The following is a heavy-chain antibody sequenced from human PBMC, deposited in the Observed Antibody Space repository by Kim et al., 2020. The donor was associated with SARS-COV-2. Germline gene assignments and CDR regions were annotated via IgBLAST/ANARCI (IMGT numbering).Heavy chain of an antibody. CDR3: ARDHSDGDYFDY. D-gene: IGHD4-17*01. J-gene: IGHJ4*02. CDR2: IYYSGST. Sequence: SETLSLTCTVSGGSISSGGYYWSWIRQHPGKGLEWIGYIYYSGSTYYNPSLKSRVTISVDTSKNQFSLKLSSVTAADTAVYYCARDHSDGDYFDYWGQGTLVTVSP. CDR1: GGSISSGGYY. V-gene: IGHV4-31*03.